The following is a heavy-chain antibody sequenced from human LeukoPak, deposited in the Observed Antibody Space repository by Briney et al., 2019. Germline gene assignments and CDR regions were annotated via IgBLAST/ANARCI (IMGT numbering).Heavy chain of an antibody. CDR3: ARDSSGYYS. Sequence: GGSLRLSCAASGFTFSSYSMNWVRQAPGKGLEWVSYISSGSSAIYYADSVKGRFTISRDNAKNSLYLQMNSLRAEDTAVYYCARDSSGYYSWGQGTLVTVSS. CDR1: GFTFSSYS. J-gene: IGHJ5*02. V-gene: IGHV3-48*04. CDR2: ISSGSSAI. D-gene: IGHD3-22*01.